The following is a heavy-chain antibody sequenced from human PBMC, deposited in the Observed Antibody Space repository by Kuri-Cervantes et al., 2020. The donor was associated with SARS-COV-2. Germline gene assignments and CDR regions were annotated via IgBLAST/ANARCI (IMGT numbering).Heavy chain of an antibody. CDR3: ARARGPDAFDI. CDR1: GFTVSSNY. J-gene: IGHJ3*02. Sequence: RGSLRLSCAVAGFTVSSNYMSWVRQAPGKGLEWVSVIYSGGSTYYASSVKGRFTISSDNSKNTLYLQMNSLRAEDTAVYYCARARGPDAFDIWGQGTMVTVSS. CDR2: IYSGGST. V-gene: IGHV3-53*01.